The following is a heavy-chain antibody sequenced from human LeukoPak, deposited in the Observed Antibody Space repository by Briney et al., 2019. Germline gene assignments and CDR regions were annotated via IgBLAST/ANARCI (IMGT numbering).Heavy chain of an antibody. CDR1: GFTFSSYA. J-gene: IGHJ4*02. CDR2: ISYDGSNK. Sequence: PGGSLRLSCAASGFTFSSYAMHWVRQAPGKGLEWVAVISYDGSNKYYADSVKGRFTISRDNSKNTLYLQMNSLRAEDTAVYYRAREPVKYYDFWSGYYPGSALDYWGQGTLVTVSS. CDR3: AREPVKYYDFWSGYYPGSALDY. D-gene: IGHD3-3*01. V-gene: IGHV3-30-3*01.